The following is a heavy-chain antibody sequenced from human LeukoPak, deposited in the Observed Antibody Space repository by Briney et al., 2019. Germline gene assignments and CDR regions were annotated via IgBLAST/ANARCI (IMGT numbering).Heavy chain of an antibody. CDR3: AKEKLPSGYSFLTDY. CDR2: ISYDGPNK. D-gene: IGHD5-18*01. V-gene: IGHV3-30*18. J-gene: IGHJ4*02. CDR1: GFTFSSYG. Sequence: PGGSLRLSCAASGFTFSSYGMHWVHEAPGKGLEWGAVISYDGPNKYYADSVKGRFTISRDDSKSTLYLQMNSLRAEDTAVYYCAKEKLPSGYSFLTDYWGQGTLVTVSS.